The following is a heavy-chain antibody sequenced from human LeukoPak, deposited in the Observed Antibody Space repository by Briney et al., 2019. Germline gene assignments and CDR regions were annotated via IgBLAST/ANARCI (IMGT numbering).Heavy chain of an antibody. V-gene: IGHV1-2*02. CDR1: GYTFTGSY. D-gene: IGHD6-19*01. CDR3: ARDLARGYSSSNWFDP. CDR2: INPNSGGT. Sequence: ASVKVSCKASGYTFTGSYMHWVRQAPGQGLEWMGWINPNSGGTNYAQKFQGRVTMTRDTSISTAYMELSRLRSDDTAVYYCARDLARGYSSSNWFDPWGQGTLVTVSS. J-gene: IGHJ5*02.